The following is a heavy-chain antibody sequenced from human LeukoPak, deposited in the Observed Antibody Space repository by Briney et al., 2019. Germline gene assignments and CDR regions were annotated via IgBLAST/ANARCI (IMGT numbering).Heavy chain of an antibody. D-gene: IGHD2-2*01. CDR1: GFTFSSYS. CDR2: ISSSSSYI. CDR3: ARDIGYCSSTSCPPADY. V-gene: IGHV3-21*01. J-gene: IGHJ4*02. Sequence: GGSLRLSCAASGFTFSSYSMNWVRQAPGKGLEWVSSISSSSSYIYYADSVKGRFTISRDNAKNSLYLQMNSLRAEDTAVYYCARDIGYCSSTSCPPADYWGQGTLVTVSS.